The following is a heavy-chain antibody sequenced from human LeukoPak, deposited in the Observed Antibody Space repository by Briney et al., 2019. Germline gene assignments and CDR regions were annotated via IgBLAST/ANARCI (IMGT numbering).Heavy chain of an antibody. CDR3: AREGDSSWS. CDR2: INHSGST. D-gene: IGHD6-13*01. J-gene: IGHJ4*02. Sequence: SETLSLTCAVYGGSFSGYYWSWIRQPPGKGLEWIGEINHSGSTNYNPSLKSRVTISVDTSKNQFSLKLSSVTAADTAVYYCAREGDSSWSWGQGTLVTVSS. CDR1: GGSFSGYY. V-gene: IGHV4-34*01.